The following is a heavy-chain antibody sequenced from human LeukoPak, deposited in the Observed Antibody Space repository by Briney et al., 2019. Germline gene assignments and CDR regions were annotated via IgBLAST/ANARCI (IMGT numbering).Heavy chain of an antibody. J-gene: IGHJ4*02. D-gene: IGHD3-3*01. CDR2: ISSSSSYI. V-gene: IGHV3-21*01. CDR1: GFTFSSYS. CDR3: ARAARYDFWSGYYADY. Sequence: GGSLSLYCAASGFTFSSYSMNWVRQAPGKGLEWVSSISSSSSYIYYADSVKGRFTISRDNAKNSLYLQMNSLRAEDTAVYYCARAARYDFWSGYYADYWGQGTLVTVSS.